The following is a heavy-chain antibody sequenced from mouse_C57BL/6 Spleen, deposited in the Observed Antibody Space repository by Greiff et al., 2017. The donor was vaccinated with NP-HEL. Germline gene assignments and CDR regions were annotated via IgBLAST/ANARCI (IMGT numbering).Heavy chain of an antibody. V-gene: IGHV3-6*01. CDR3: ARSSGYEGYFDV. Sequence: EVKVEESGPGLVKPSQSLSLTCSVTGYSITSGYYWNWIRQFPGNELEWMGYISYDGSNNYNPSLKNRISITRDTSKNQFFLKLNSVTTEDTATYYCARSSGYEGYFDVWGTGTTVTVSS. J-gene: IGHJ1*03. D-gene: IGHD3-2*02. CDR1: GYSITSGYY. CDR2: ISYDGSN.